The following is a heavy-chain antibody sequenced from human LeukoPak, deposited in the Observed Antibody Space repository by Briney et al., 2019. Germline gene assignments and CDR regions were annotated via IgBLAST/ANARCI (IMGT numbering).Heavy chain of an antibody. J-gene: IGHJ4*02. Sequence: PGESLKISCKGSGYSFTSYWIGWVRQMPGKGLEWMGIIYPVDSDTRYSPSFQGQVTISADKSISTAYLQWSSLKASDTAVYYCARCGTDSSGYHPTKFDYWGQRTLVTVSS. V-gene: IGHV5-51*01. CDR2: IYPVDSDT. D-gene: IGHD3-22*01. CDR3: ARCGTDSSGYHPTKFDY. CDR1: GYSFTSYW.